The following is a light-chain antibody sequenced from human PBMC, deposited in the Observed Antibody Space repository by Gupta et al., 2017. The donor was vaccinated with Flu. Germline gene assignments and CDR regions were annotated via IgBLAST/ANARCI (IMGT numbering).Light chain of an antibody. Sequence: PSTLSASVGDRVTITVRANRSVGRWLAWYQQKPGKAPELLIYEASRVESGAPSRFSGSGSGTEFTLTISSLQPDDFATYYCQQYNSYSGTFGQGTKVEIK. V-gene: IGKV1-5*03. CDR1: RSVGRW. CDR3: QQYNSYSGT. J-gene: IGKJ1*01. CDR2: EAS.